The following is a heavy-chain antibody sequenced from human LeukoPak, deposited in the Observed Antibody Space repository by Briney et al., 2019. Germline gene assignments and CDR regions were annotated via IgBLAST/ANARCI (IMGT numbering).Heavy chain of an antibody. Sequence: PGGSLRLSCAASGFTFSSYAMSWVRQAPGKGLEWVSAISGSGGTTYYADSVEGRFTTSRDNSKNTLYLQMNSLRAEDTAVYYCAKGGPVAADPRYFQHWGQGTLVTVSS. J-gene: IGHJ1*01. D-gene: IGHD6-19*01. V-gene: IGHV3-23*01. CDR1: GFTFSSYA. CDR3: AKGGPVAADPRYFQH. CDR2: ISGSGGTT.